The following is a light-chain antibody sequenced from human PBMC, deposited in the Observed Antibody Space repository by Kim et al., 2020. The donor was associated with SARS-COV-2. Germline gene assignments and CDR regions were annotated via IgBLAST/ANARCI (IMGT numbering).Light chain of an antibody. V-gene: IGKV4-1*01. Sequence: DIVMTQSPDSLAVSLGERATINCKSSQNLLSSSNNKNFLAWYEQKPGQPPKLLISWASTRGSGVPDRFSGSGSGTDFTLTISSLQTEDVAVYYCQQYYSAPLTFGGGTKVDIK. J-gene: IGKJ4*01. CDR2: WAS. CDR1: QNLLSSSNNKNF. CDR3: QQYYSAPLT.